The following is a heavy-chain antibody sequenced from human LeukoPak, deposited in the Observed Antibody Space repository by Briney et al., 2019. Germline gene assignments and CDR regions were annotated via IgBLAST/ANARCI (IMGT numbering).Heavy chain of an antibody. CDR3: ATGYCSSTSCPNWFDP. J-gene: IGHJ5*02. CDR2: ISGSGGST. D-gene: IGHD2-2*01. CDR1: GFTLSSYS. Sequence: GGSLRLSCAASGFTLSSYSMSWVRQAPGKGIEWVSAISGSGGSTYYADSVKGRFTISRDNSKNTLYLQMNSLIAEDTAVYYCATGYCSSTSCPNWFDPWGQGTLVTVSS. V-gene: IGHV3-23*01.